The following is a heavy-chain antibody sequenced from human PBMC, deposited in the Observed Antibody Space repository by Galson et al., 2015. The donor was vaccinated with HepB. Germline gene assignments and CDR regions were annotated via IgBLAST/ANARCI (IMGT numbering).Heavy chain of an antibody. CDR2: INSDGSST. CDR1: GFTFSSYW. D-gene: IGHD6-13*01. J-gene: IGHJ4*02. V-gene: IGHV3-74*01. CDR3: ARLSSSWYYGGSYDY. Sequence: SLRLSCAASGFTFSSYWMHWVRQAPGKGLVWVSRINSDGSSTSYADSVKGRFTISRDNAKNTLYLQMNSLRAEDTAVYYCARLSSSWYYGGSYDYWGQGTLVTVSS.